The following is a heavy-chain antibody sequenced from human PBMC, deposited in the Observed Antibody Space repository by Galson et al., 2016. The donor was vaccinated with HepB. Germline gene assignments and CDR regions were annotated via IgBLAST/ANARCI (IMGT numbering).Heavy chain of an antibody. Sequence: ETLSPTCTVSGGSISSSSYYWGWIRQPPRKGLECIGTIYYSGNPYYNPSLKSRLTISMDTSQNQFSLKLSSVTAADTAVYYCARVPYSSSWYSDYWGQGNLVTVSS. D-gene: IGHD6-13*01. CDR3: ARVPYSSSWYSDY. CDR2: IYYSGNP. CDR1: GGSISSSSYY. J-gene: IGHJ4*02. V-gene: IGHV4-39*07.